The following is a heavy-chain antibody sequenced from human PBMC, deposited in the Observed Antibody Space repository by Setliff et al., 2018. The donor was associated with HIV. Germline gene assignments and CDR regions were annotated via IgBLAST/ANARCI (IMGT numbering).Heavy chain of an antibody. CDR2: IYYSGNT. D-gene: IGHD3-22*01. V-gene: IGHV4-59*08. Sequence: SETLSLPCPVSGPSIRGHYWSWIRQSPGKGLEWIGNIYYSGNTNYNPSFKSRVTISVDTSKNQFSLRVNSVTAADTAVYYCARSLVPSGYYYGRHAFDIWGQGTKVT. CDR1: GPSIRGHY. J-gene: IGHJ3*02. CDR3: ARSLVPSGYYYGRHAFDI.